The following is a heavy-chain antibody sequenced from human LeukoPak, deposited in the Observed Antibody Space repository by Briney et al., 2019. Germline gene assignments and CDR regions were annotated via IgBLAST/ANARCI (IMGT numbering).Heavy chain of an antibody. V-gene: IGHV4-39*01. CDR3: ARLTDS. Sequence: SDTLSLTCTVTGGSISGSSFYWGWIRQPPGKGLEWIASIFHSGTTYYNPSLESRVTIAVDTSKNQFSLRLTSVTAADTAVYYCARLTDSWGQGTLVTVSS. CDR2: IFHSGTT. J-gene: IGHJ4*02. CDR1: GGSISGSSFY.